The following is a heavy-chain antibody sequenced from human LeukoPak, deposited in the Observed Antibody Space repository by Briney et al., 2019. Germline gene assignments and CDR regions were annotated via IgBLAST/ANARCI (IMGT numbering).Heavy chain of an antibody. CDR2: ITGDGTRK. D-gene: IGHD2-15*01. Sequence: GGSLRLSCAASGFTFSSCAMTWVRQAPGKEPAWVASITGDGTRKYYTDSVKGRFTISRDNSNNTLYLQVNGLRADETAIYYCASRPRADMGPLDYWGQGTLVTVST. J-gene: IGHJ4*02. CDR1: GFTFSSCA. CDR3: ASRPRADMGPLDY. V-gene: IGHV3-23*01.